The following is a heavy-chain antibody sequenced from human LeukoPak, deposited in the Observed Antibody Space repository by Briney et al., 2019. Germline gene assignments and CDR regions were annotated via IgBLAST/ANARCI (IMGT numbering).Heavy chain of an antibody. CDR2: IYYSGTT. J-gene: IGHJ5*02. D-gene: IGHD3-9*01. CDR1: GGSISSSSYY. V-gene: IGHV4-39*07. Sequence: KPSETLSLTCTVSGGSISSSSYYWGWIRQPPGKGLEWIGSIYYSGTTYYNPSLKSRVTISVDTSKNQFSLKLSSVTAADTAVYYCTRHAYDILTGYANWFDPWGQGTLVTVSS. CDR3: TRHAYDILTGYANWFDP.